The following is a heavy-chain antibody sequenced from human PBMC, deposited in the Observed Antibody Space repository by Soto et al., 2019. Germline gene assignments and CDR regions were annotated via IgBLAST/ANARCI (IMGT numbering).Heavy chain of an antibody. CDR3: ARCKGITTVTIDY. Sequence: GESLKISCNGSGYSFTSYWISWVRQMPGKGLEWMGRIDPSDSYTNYSPSFQGHVTISADKSISNAYLQWSSLKASDTAMYYCARCKGITTVTIDYWGQGTLVTVYS. CDR1: GYSFTSYW. D-gene: IGHD4-17*01. J-gene: IGHJ4*02. CDR2: IDPSDSYT. V-gene: IGHV5-10-1*01.